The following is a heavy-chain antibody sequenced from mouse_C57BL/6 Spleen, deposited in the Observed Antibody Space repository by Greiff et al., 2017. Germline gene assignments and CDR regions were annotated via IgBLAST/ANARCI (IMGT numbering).Heavy chain of an antibody. Sequence: QVHVKQSDAELVKPGASVKISCKVSGYTFTDPTIHWMKQRPEQGLEWIGYIYPRDGSTKYTEKFKGKATLTADKSSSTAYMQLNSLTSEDSAVYFCARSRGGGSSYTRAMDYWGQGTSVTVSS. CDR3: ARSRGGGSSYTRAMDY. D-gene: IGHD1-1*01. V-gene: IGHV1-78*01. CDR1: GYTFTDPT. CDR2: IYPRDGST. J-gene: IGHJ4*01.